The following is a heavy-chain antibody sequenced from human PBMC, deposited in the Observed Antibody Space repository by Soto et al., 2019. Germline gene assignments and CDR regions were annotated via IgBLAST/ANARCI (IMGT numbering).Heavy chain of an antibody. CDR3: ARGGSLYWYFDL. D-gene: IGHD1-26*01. J-gene: IGHJ2*01. CDR1: GYTFTSYA. V-gene: IGHV1-3*01. Sequence: QVQLVQSGAEVKKPGASVKVSCKAPGYTFTSYAMHWVRQAPGQRLEWMGWINAGNGNTKYSQKFQGRVTITRDTSASTAYMELSSLRSEDTAVYYCARGGSLYWYFDLWGRGTLVTVSS. CDR2: INAGNGNT.